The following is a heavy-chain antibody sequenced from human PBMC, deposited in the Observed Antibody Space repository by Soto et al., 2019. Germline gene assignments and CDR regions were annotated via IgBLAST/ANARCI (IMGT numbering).Heavy chain of an antibody. D-gene: IGHD3-9*01. CDR3: AHSRELSYYDILTGYSTKTYFDY. CDR2: IYWNDDK. V-gene: IGHV2-5*01. J-gene: IGHJ4*02. Sequence: KESGPTLVKPTQTLTLTCTFSGFSLSTSGVGVGWIRQPPGKALEWLALIYWNDDKRYSPSLKSRLTITKDTSKNQVVLTMTNMDPVDTATYYCAHSRELSYYDILTGYSTKTYFDYWGQGTLVTVSS. CDR1: GFSLSTSGVG.